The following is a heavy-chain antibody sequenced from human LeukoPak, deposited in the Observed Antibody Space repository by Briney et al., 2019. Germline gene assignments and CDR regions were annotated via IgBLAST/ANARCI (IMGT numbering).Heavy chain of an antibody. J-gene: IGHJ6*02. CDR2: ISSSGSTI. D-gene: IGHD6-19*01. Sequence: GGSLRLSCAASGFTFSSYEMNWVRQAPGKGLEWVSYISSSGSTIYYADSVKGRFTISRDNAKNSLYLQMNSLRAEDTAVYYCARDYSGRSFYYGMDVWGQGTTVTVSS. CDR3: ARDYSGRSFYYGMDV. V-gene: IGHV3-48*03. CDR1: GFTFSSYE.